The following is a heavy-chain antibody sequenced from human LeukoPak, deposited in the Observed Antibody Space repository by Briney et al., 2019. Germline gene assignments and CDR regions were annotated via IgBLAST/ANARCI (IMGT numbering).Heavy chain of an antibody. J-gene: IGHJ5*02. CDR3: ALDIVATIGQYNWFDP. D-gene: IGHD5-12*01. CDR1: GCTFSSYA. V-gene: IGHV1-69*05. Sequence: SPVKVSCKASGCTFSSYAISWVRQAPGQGLEWMGRIIPIFGTAHYAQKFQGRVTITTDESTSTAYMEQSSLRSEDTAVYYCALDIVATIGQYNWFDPWGQGTLVTVSS. CDR2: IIPIFGTA.